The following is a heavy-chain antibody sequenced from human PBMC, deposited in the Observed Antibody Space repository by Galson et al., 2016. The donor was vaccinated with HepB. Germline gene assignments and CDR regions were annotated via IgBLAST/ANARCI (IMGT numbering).Heavy chain of an antibody. Sequence: ETLSLTCAVSGGSISSYNWWRWVRQPQGEGLEWIGEIFHTGTTNYNPSLTSRVTISLDKPKNQFSLTLKSVTAADTAVYYCARLYPFDFWGQGALVIVSS. CDR1: GGSISSYNW. CDR2: IFHTGTT. V-gene: IGHV4-4*02. J-gene: IGHJ4*02. CDR3: ARLYPFDF. D-gene: IGHD2-2*01.